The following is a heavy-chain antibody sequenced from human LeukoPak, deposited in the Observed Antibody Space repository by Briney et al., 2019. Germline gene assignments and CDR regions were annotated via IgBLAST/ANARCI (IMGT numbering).Heavy chain of an antibody. J-gene: IGHJ3*02. CDR1: GGSIRSGDYY. CDR2: IYYSGST. V-gene: IGHV4-39*07. Sequence: SETLSLTCTVSGGSIRSGDYYWGWIRQPPGRGLEWIASIYYSGSTYYNSSLKSRVFISIDTSKNQFSLKLSSVTAADTAVYYCARYTAMAAFDIWGQGTMVTVSS. CDR3: ARYTAMAAFDI. D-gene: IGHD5-18*01.